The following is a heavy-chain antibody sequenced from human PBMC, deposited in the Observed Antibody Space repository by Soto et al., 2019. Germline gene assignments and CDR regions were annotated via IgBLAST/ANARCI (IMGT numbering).Heavy chain of an antibody. CDR3: AKDVPPRPGIVEVGNAFDI. V-gene: IGHV3-23*01. CDR2: ISGSGGST. J-gene: IGHJ3*02. D-gene: IGHD2-2*01. Sequence: GGSLRLSCAASGFTFSSYAMSWFRQAPGKGLEWVSAISGSGGSTYYADSVEGRFTISRDNSKSTLYLQMNSLRAEDTAVYYCAKDVPPRPGIVEVGNAFDIWGQGTMVTVSS. CDR1: GFTFSSYA.